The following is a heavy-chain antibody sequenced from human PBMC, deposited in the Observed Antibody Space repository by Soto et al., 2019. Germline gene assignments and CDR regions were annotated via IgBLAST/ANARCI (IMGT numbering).Heavy chain of an antibody. J-gene: IGHJ6*03. CDR1: GGSISNYF. CDR2: IFNSGST. CDR3: ARGPETSYIDV. V-gene: IGHV4-59*01. Sequence: QVQLQESGPGLVKSSETLSLPCRVSGGSISNYFWSWIRQPPGKGLEWIGYIFNSGSTTYIPSLKSRVTLTLDTSKNQFSLRLGSVTVADTAIYYRARGPETSYIDVSGKGTTVTVSS.